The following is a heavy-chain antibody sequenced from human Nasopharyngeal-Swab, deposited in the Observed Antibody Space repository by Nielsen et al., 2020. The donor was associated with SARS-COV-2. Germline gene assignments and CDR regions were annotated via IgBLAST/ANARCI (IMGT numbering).Heavy chain of an antibody. J-gene: IGHJ4*02. CDR2: IHSDPSNT. CDR1: GFTFSSHS. V-gene: IGHV3-23*03. Sequence: GESLKISCAASGFTFSSHSMNWVRQAPGKGLEWVSVIHSDPSNTYYVDSVKGRFTISRDNSKKTLFLQMDSLRVEDTAVYYCAKVRSWRLDAFDSWGQGTLVTVSS. CDR3: AKVRSWRLDAFDS. D-gene: IGHD6-13*01.